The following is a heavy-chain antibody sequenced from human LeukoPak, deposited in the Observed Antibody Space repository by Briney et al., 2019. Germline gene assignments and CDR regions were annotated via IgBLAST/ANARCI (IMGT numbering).Heavy chain of an antibody. V-gene: IGHV5-51*01. D-gene: IGHD6-19*01. CDR3: ARLRSGWDFDY. Sequence: GESLKVSCKGSGYSFTSYWIGWVRQMPGKGLEWMGIISPGDSDTRYSPSFQGQVSISADKSISTAYLQWSSVKASDTAMYYCARLRSGWDFDYWGQGSLVTVSS. CDR2: ISPGDSDT. J-gene: IGHJ4*02. CDR1: GYSFTSYW.